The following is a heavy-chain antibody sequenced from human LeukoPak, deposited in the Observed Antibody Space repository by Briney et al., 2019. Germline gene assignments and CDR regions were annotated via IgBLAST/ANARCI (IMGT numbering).Heavy chain of an antibody. V-gene: IGHV3-53*01. CDR3: ARVASGYYYSSPDGMDV. D-gene: IGHD3-22*01. Sequence: PGGSLRLSCAASGFTVSSNYLSWVRQAPGKGLEWISVIYTGGNTYYADSVKGRFTFSRDNSKNTLYLQMNSLRAEDTAIYYCARVASGYYYSSPDGMDVWGQGTTVTVSS. J-gene: IGHJ6*02. CDR2: IYTGGNT. CDR1: GFTVSSNY.